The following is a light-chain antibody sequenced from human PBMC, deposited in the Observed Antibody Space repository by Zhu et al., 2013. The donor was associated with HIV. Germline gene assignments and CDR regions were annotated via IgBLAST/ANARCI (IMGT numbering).Light chain of an antibody. CDR3: QQYGSSPKT. Sequence: ETVLTQSPGTLSLSPGERATLSCRASQSVSSIYLAWYQQKPGQAPRLLIYGTSSRATGIPDRFSGSGSGTDFTLTISRLEPDDSAVYYCQQYGSSPKTFGQGTKVEI. CDR2: GTS. J-gene: IGKJ1*01. CDR1: QSVSSIY. V-gene: IGKV3-20*01.